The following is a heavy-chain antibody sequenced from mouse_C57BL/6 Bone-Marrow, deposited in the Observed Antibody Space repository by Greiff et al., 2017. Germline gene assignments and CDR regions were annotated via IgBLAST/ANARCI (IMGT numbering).Heavy chain of an antibody. CDR3: RGLLRSLEAGYFDV. Sequence: EVQLQQSGTVLARPGASVKMSCKTSGYTFTSYWLHWVKQRPGQGLEWIGAIYPGNSDTSSNQKFKGKAKLTAVTSASTADIELSSLTNEDSAVYYCRGLLRSLEAGYFDVGGTGTTVTVSS. CDR1: GYTFTSYW. V-gene: IGHV1-5*01. CDR2: IYPGNSDT. D-gene: IGHD1-1*01. J-gene: IGHJ1*03.